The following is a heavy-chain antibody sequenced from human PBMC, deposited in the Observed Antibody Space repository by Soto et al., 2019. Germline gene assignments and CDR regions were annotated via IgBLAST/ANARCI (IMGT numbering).Heavy chain of an antibody. D-gene: IGHD3-16*01. V-gene: IGHV3-53*04. J-gene: IGHJ6*03. Sequence: EVQLVESGGGLVQPGGSLRLSCAASGFTVSSNYMSWVRQAPGKGLEWVSVIYSGGSTYYADSVKGRFTISRHNSKKTLYLHMNSLRAEDTAVDYCARGLNGGAYDMDVWGQGTTVTVSS. CDR1: GFTVSSNY. CDR2: IYSGGST. CDR3: ARGLNGGAYDMDV.